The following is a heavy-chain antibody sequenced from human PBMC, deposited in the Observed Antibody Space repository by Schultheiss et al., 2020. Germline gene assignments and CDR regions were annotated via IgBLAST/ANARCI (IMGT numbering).Heavy chain of an antibody. D-gene: IGHD6-19*01. Sequence: GESLKISCAASGFTFSSYGMHWVRQAPGKGLEWVSAISGSGGSTYYADSVKGRFTISRDNSKNSLYLQMNSLRADDTAVYYCARDLSSAWPEYFQNWGQGTLVNVSS. J-gene: IGHJ1*01. CDR1: GFTFSSYG. CDR3: ARDLSSAWPEYFQN. CDR2: ISGSGGST. V-gene: IGHV3-23*01.